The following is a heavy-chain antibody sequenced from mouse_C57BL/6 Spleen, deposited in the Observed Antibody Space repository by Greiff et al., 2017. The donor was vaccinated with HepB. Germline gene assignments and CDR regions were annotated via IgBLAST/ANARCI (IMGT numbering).Heavy chain of an antibody. CDR2: INPNNGGT. D-gene: IGHD1-1*01. Sequence: EVQLQQSGPELVKPGASVKISCKASGYTFTDYYMNWVKQSHGKSLEWIGDINPNNGGTSYNQKFKGKATLTVDKSSSTAYMELRSLTSEDSAVYYCARERGLRSYYAMDYWGQGTSVTVSS. V-gene: IGHV1-26*01. CDR3: ARERGLRSYYAMDY. J-gene: IGHJ4*01. CDR1: GYTFTDYY.